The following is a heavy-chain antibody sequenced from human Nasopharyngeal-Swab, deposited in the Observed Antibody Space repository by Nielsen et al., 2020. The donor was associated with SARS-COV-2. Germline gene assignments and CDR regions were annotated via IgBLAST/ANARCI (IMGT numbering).Heavy chain of an antibody. Sequence: LRLSCTVSGGSISSGDYYWSWIRQPPGKGLEWIGYIYYSGSTYYNPSLKSRVTISVDTSKNQFSLKLSSVTAADTAVYYCARLAYYYYYYMDVWGKGTTVTVS. CDR3: ARLAYYYYYYMDV. CDR2: IYYSGST. V-gene: IGHV4-30-4*08. CDR1: GGSISSGDYY. J-gene: IGHJ6*03.